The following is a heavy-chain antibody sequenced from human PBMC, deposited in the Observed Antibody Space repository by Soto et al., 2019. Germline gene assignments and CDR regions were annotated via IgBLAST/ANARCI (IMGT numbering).Heavy chain of an antibody. Sequence: PSETLSLTCTVSGGSISSGGYYWSWIRQHPGKGLEWIGYIYYSGSTYYNPSLKSRVTISVDTSKNQFSLKLSSVTAADTAVYYCSRTSYDSSGTAADPWGQGTLDTVSS. J-gene: IGHJ5*02. CDR2: IYYSGST. CDR1: GGSISSGGYY. D-gene: IGHD3-22*01. CDR3: SRTSYDSSGTAADP. V-gene: IGHV4-31*03.